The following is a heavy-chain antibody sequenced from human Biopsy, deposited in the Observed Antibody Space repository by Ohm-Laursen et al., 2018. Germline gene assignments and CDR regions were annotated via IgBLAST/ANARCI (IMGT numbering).Heavy chain of an antibody. D-gene: IGHD1-26*01. Sequence: SETLSLTCTVSGGSLSSYSWSWIRQPAGKGLEWIGYINYSGRTNYNPSLKSRVTISVDTSKNQVSLKVYSLSASDAAVYYCARGYSATYGRFDPWGQGTLVTVSS. J-gene: IGHJ5*02. CDR1: GGSLSSYS. CDR3: ARGYSATYGRFDP. CDR2: INYSGRT. V-gene: IGHV4-59*01.